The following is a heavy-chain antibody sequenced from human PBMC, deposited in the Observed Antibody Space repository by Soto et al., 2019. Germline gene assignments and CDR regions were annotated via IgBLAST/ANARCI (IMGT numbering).Heavy chain of an antibody. Sequence: GGSLRLSCAASGFTYSTYTMHWVRQAPGKGLEWVAVIYSGGSTYYADSVKGRFTISRDNSKNMLYLQMNSLRADDTAVYYCASNGYCSGPRCSSYDAFHIWGQGTMVTVSS. CDR3: ASNGYCSGPRCSSYDAFHI. D-gene: IGHD2-15*01. V-gene: IGHV3-66*01. CDR1: GFTYSTYT. J-gene: IGHJ3*02. CDR2: IYSGGST.